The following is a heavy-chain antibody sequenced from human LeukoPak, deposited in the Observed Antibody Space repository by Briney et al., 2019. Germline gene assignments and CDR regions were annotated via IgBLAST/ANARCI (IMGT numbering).Heavy chain of an antibody. CDR1: VCSIVTYY. CDR3: AREAMALGFARFPIFNN. V-gene: IGHV4-59*12. D-gene: IGHD3-3*01. CDR2: VYFSGSK. J-gene: IGHJ4*02. Sequence: SETLSLTCTVSVCSIVTYYWSWIRQSPGKGLEGLGNVYFSGSKNYNPSLKSGITISVHTTNIQFPLKLTSVPAASTAVYYCAREAMALGFARFPIFNNWGQGNLVTVSS.